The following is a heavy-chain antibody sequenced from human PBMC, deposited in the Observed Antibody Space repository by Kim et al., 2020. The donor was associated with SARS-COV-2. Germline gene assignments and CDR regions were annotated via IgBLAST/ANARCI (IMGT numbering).Heavy chain of an antibody. CDR2: ISGSGGST. D-gene: IGHD3-10*01. Sequence: GGSLRLSCAASGFTFSSYAMSWVRQAPGKGLEWVSAISGSGGSTYYADSVKGRFTISRDNSKNTLYLQMNSLRAEDTAVYYCAKGRITMVRGVITDYYGMDVWGQGTTVTVSS. CDR1: GFTFSSYA. CDR3: AKGRITMVRGVITDYYGMDV. J-gene: IGHJ6*02. V-gene: IGHV3-23*01.